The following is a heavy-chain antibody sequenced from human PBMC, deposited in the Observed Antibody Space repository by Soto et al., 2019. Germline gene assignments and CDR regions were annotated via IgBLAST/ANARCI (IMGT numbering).Heavy chain of an antibody. Sequence: VASVKVSCKASGYTFTGHYIHWVRQAPEQGPEWMGEIGPESGATRYAQKFQGRVTMTRDMSITTVYMELNNLSPDDTAVYYCARGAPGYDFWSDLNWFDPWGQGTLVTVSS. D-gene: IGHD3-3*01. J-gene: IGHJ5*02. CDR2: IGPESGAT. V-gene: IGHV1-2*02. CDR1: GYTFTGHY. CDR3: ARGAPGYDFWSDLNWFDP.